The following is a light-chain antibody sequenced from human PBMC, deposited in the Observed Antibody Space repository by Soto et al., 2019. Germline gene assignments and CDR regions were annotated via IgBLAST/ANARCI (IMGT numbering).Light chain of an antibody. CDR2: DAS. V-gene: IGKV1-13*02. Sequence: AIQLTQSPSSLSASVGDRVTITCRASQGISSALAWYQQKPGKAPKLLIYDASSLESGVPSRFSGSGSGTDCTLTISSLTPEDFATYYCQQFNSYPKFTFGPGTTVAIK. J-gene: IGKJ3*01. CDR3: QQFNSYPKFT. CDR1: QGISSA.